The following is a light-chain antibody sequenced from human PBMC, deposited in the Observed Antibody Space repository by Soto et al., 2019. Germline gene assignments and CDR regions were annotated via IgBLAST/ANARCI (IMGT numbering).Light chain of an antibody. J-gene: IGKJ4*01. CDR2: WAS. V-gene: IGKV4-1*01. CDR1: QSVLYSSNNKNY. Sequence: DIVMTQSPDSLAVSLGERATINCKSSQSVLYSSNNKNYLAWYQQKPGQPPKLLIYWASTRESGVPDRFSGSGSGRDFTLTIRSLQAEDVAVYYCQQCYSTPLTFGGGTKVEIK. CDR3: QQCYSTPLT.